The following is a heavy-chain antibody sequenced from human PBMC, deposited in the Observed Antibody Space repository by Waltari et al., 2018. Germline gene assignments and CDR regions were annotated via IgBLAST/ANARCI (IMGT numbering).Heavy chain of an antibody. CDR2: ISYDGLNE. CDR3: ARWIYRGSYLDY. Sequence: QVQLVASGGGLVQPGRSRRRSCTASGFTFRSYAMHWVRQAPGEGLEWVTGISYDGLNEKYADSVRGRFTISRDSSNNTLYLQMNSLTPEDTAVYYCARWIYRGSYLDYWGQGTLVTVSS. CDR1: GFTFRSYA. V-gene: IGHV3-30*04. J-gene: IGHJ4*02. D-gene: IGHD5-12*01.